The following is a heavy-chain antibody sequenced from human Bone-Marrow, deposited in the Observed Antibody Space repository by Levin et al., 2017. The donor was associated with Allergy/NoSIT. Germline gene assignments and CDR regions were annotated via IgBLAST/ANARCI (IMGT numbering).Heavy chain of an antibody. CDR3: ARDPYASGWYPPDI. CDR2: INPKSGAT. D-gene: IGHD6-19*01. J-gene: IGHJ4*02. V-gene: IGHV1-2*06. CDR1: GYTFTGQY. Sequence: PVASVKVSCKASGYTFTGQYIHWVRQAPGQGLEWMGRINPKSGATKIVQKFLGRAIMTRDSSITTAYMELRSLTFDDTAVYYCARDPYASGWYPPDIWGQGTLVTVSS.